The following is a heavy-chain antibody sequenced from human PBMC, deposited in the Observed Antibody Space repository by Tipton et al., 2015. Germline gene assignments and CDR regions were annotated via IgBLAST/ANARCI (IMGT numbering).Heavy chain of an antibody. CDR3: AEKRGYFGGHGMDV. CDR1: GFSFSSYG. D-gene: IGHD3-10*01. CDR2: MSYDGSNK. Sequence: SLRLSCAASGFSFSSYGMHWVRQASGKGLEWVAVMSYDGSNKYYADSVKGRFTISRDNSENTLYLQMNSLRVEDTAVYYCAEKRGYFGGHGMDVWGQGTTVTVSS. J-gene: IGHJ6*02. V-gene: IGHV3-30*18.